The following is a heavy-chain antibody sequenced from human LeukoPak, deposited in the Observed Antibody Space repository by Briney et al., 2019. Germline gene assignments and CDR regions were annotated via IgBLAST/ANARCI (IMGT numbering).Heavy chain of an antibody. CDR2: IYHSGST. V-gene: IGHV4-38-2*02. J-gene: IGHJ4*02. Sequence: SETLSLTCTVSDYSISSDYYWGWIRQPPGKGLEWIGSIYHSGSTYYNPSLKSRLTISVDQSKNQFSLKLNSVTAADTAVYYCARAFLVGYSPEEYFFDYWGQGTLVTVSS. D-gene: IGHD2-15*01. CDR3: ARAFLVGYSPEEYFFDY. CDR1: DYSISSDYY.